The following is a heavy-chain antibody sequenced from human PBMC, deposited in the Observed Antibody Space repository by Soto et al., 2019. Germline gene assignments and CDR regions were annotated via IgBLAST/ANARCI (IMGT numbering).Heavy chain of an antibody. Sequence: GGSLRLSCAASGFTFSSYSMNWVRQAPGKGLEWVSSISSSSSYIYYADSVKGRFTISRDNAKNSLYLQMNSLRAEDTAVYYCAKALGSGYDWRVDYWGQGTLVTVSS. J-gene: IGHJ4*02. CDR1: GFTFSSYS. CDR3: AKALGSGYDWRVDY. V-gene: IGHV3-21*01. D-gene: IGHD5-12*01. CDR2: ISSSSSYI.